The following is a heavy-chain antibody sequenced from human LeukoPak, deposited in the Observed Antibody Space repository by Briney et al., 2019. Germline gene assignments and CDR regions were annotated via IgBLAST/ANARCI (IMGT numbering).Heavy chain of an antibody. V-gene: IGHV3-30*04. J-gene: IGHJ4*02. CDR1: GFTFSTYA. CDR3: ARDVKSSAEYYFDY. CDR2: IPIDGSDK. D-gene: IGHD6-13*01. Sequence: GGSLRLSCEASGFTFSTYAMHWVRPAPGKGLEWEAVIPIDGSDKHHADSVKGRFTISRDNSKNTLYLQMNSLRAEDTAVYFCARDVKSSAEYYFDYWGQGTLVTVSS.